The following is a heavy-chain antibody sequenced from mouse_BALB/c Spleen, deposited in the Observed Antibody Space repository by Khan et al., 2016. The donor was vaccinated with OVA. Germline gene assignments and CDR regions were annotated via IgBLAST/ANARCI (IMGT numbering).Heavy chain of an antibody. J-gene: IGHJ3*01. CDR3: AREWGAWFAY. Sequence: VQLKESGAELARPGASVKLSCKASGYTFTDYYIDWVKQRTGQGLEWIGEINPGSGNSYYNEKFKGKATLTADKSSNTAFVQLSSLTSDDSAVYFCAREWGAWFAYWGQGTLVTVS. CDR2: INPGSGNS. CDR1: GYTFTDYY. V-gene: IGHV1-77*01.